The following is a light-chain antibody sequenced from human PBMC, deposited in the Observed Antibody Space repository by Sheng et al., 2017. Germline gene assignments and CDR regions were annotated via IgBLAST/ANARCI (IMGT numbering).Light chain of an antibody. J-gene: IGKJ4*01. CDR1: QSVSSSY. V-gene: IGKV3-20*01. Sequence: EIVLTQSPGTLSLSPGERATLSCRASQSVSSSYLAWYQQKPGQAPRLFIYGASSRATAIPDRFSGSVSETDFTLTISRLEPEDFAVYFCQYYGSSPVTFGGGTRVEV. CDR2: GAS. CDR3: QYYGSSPVT.